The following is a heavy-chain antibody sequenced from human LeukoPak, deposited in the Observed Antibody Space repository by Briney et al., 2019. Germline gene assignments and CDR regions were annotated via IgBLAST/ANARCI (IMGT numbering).Heavy chain of an antibody. CDR2: ISYDGTNK. CDR3: AKDVTRIRVTTGGF. J-gene: IGHJ4*02. D-gene: IGHD4-17*01. V-gene: IGHV3-30*18. CDR1: GFTVSSNY. Sequence: GGSLRLSCAATGFTVSSNYMSWVRQAPGKGLGWVAIISYDGTNKYYVDSVKGRFTISRDNSKNTVYLQMNSLRAEDTAVYYCAKDVTRIRVTTGGFWGQGTLVSVSS.